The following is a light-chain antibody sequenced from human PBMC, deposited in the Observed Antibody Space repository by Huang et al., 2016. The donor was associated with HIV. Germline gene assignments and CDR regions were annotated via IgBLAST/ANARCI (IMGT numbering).Light chain of an antibody. J-gene: IGKJ1*01. CDR1: QSISSY. Sequence: DIQMTQSPSSLSASVGDRVTITCRASQSISSYLNWYQQKPGKAPKRLIYAASSLQSGVPSRFSGSGSRTIFTLTISSLQPEDFAIYYCQQSYSTLPTFGQGTKVEIK. CDR3: QQSYSTLPT. CDR2: AAS. V-gene: IGKV1-39*01.